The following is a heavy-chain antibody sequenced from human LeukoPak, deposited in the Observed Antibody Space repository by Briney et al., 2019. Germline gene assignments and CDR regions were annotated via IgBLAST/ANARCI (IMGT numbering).Heavy chain of an antibody. V-gene: IGHV3-43*02. D-gene: IGHD3-22*01. CDR1: GFTFVDYA. Sequence: GGSLRLSCAASGFTFVDYAMHWVRQAPGKGLEWVSLISGEGGSTYYADSVKGRFTISRDNSKNSLYLQMNSLRTEDTALYYCAKDGSASTMNGLYYYGMDVWGQGTTVTVSS. CDR2: ISGEGGST. J-gene: IGHJ6*02. CDR3: AKDGSASTMNGLYYYGMDV.